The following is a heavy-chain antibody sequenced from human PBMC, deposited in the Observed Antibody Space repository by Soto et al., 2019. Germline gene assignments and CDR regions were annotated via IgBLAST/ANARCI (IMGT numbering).Heavy chain of an antibody. Sequence: SSETLSLTCTVSGGSISSYYWSWIRQPPGKGLEWIGYIYYSGSTNYNPSLKSRVTISVDTSKNQFSLKLSSVTAADTAVYYCARAAGYGDYVFYFDCWGQGTLVTVSS. J-gene: IGHJ4*02. CDR1: GGSISSYY. V-gene: IGHV4-59*01. CDR3: ARAAGYGDYVFYFDC. CDR2: IYYSGST. D-gene: IGHD4-17*01.